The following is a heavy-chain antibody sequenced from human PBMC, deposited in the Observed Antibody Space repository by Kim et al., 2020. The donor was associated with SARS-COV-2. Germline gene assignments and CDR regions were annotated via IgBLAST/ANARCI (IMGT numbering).Heavy chain of an antibody. V-gene: IGHV3-53*01. CDR3: ARVSGAFDI. Sequence: SKYSPDSVKARFTISRDNAKTTLYLQMTSLGAENTAVYYCARVSGAFDIWGQGTMVTVSS. J-gene: IGHJ3*02. CDR2: SK.